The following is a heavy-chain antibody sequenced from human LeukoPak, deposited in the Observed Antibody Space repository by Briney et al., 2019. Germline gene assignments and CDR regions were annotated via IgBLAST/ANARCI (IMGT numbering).Heavy chain of an antibody. Sequence: SETLSLTCTVSGGSISSYYWSWLRQPPGKGLEWIGYIYYSGSTNYNPSLTSRVNISVATSKNQFSLKLSSVTAADTAVYYCARVAYDYVWGSYRYPLYFDYWGQGTLVTVSS. CDR1: GGSISSYY. J-gene: IGHJ4*02. D-gene: IGHD3-16*02. V-gene: IGHV4-59*01. CDR3: ARVAYDYVWGSYRYPLYFDY. CDR2: IYYSGST.